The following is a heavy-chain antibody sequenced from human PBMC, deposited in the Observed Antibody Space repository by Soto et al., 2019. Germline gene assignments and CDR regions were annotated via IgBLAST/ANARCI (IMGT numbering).Heavy chain of an antibody. J-gene: IGHJ6*01. CDR1: GGTFSSYA. V-gene: IGHV1-69*06. CDR2: IIPIFGTA. D-gene: IGHD3-10*01. CDR3: ARASRQGYYGSGSYEVRYYYYSYCMDV. Sequence: QVQLVQSGAEVKKPGSSVKVYCKASGGTFSSYAISWVRQAPGQGLEWMGGIIPIFGTANYAQKFQGRVTSTADKSTSTAYMELSSLRSADTAVYYCARASRQGYYGSGSYEVRYYYYSYCMDVW.